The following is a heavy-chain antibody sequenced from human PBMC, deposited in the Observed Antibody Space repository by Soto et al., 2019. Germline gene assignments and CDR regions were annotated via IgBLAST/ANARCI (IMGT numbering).Heavy chain of an antibody. V-gene: IGHV3-33*01. Sequence: QVQLVESGGGVVQPGRSLRLSCAASGITFSSYGMHWVRQAPGKGLEWVAVIGLDGSDKYYADSVKGRFTIPRDNSKNTLYLQMNSLRGEDTAVYYCARDLDSYFDYWGQGTLVTVSS. J-gene: IGHJ4*02. CDR2: IGLDGSDK. CDR1: GITFSSYG. CDR3: ARDLDSYFDY.